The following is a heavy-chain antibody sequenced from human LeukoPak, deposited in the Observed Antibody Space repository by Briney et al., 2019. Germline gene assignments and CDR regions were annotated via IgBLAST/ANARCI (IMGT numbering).Heavy chain of an antibody. V-gene: IGHV3-21*01. Sequence: GGSLRVSCAASGFTFNYYSMNWVRQAPGKGLEWVSSISSLSNYIYYADSVKGRFTISRDNAKNSLYLQMNSLRAEDTAVCYCAGWGSDFNYWGQGTLVTVSS. CDR1: GFTFNYYS. CDR2: ISSLSNYI. D-gene: IGHD3-16*01. CDR3: AGWGSDFNY. J-gene: IGHJ4*02.